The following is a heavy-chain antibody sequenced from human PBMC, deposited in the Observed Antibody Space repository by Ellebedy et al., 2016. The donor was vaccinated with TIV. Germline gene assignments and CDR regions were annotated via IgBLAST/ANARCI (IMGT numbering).Heavy chain of an antibody. D-gene: IGHD2/OR15-2a*01. J-gene: IGHJ3*02. CDR2: ITYDGSNK. V-gene: IGHV3-30*04. Sequence: GGSLRLXCVASGFNHRTYAMHWVRQAPGKGLEWVAVITYDGSNKYYADSVKGRFTISRDNSMNTLYLQMNSLRVEDTAMYYCARENSALDIWGQGTMVTVSS. CDR1: GFNHRTYA. CDR3: ARENSALDI.